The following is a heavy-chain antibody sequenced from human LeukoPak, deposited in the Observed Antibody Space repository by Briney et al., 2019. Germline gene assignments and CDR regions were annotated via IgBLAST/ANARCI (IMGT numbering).Heavy chain of an antibody. J-gene: IGHJ4*02. D-gene: IGHD3-10*01. Sequence: ASVKVSCKASGYTFTGYYMHWVRQAPGQGLEWMGWINPNSGDTNYAQKFQGRVTMTRDTSISTAYMELSRLRSDDTAVYYCARGGYYYGSEYYWGQGTLVTVSS. CDR1: GYTFTGYY. CDR2: INPNSGDT. V-gene: IGHV1-2*02. CDR3: ARGGYYYGSEYY.